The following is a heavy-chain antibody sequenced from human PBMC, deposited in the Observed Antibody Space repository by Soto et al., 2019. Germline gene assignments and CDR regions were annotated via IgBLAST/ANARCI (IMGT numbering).Heavy chain of an antibody. D-gene: IGHD6-13*01. Sequence: QVQLQESGPGLVKPSETLSLTCTVSGGSISSYYWSWIRQPPGKGLEWIGYIYYSGSTNYNPSLKSRVTISVDTSKNQFSLKLSSVTAADTAVYYCARGVGSSSWYVVLDYWGQGTLVTVSS. CDR3: ARGVGSSSWYVVLDY. V-gene: IGHV4-59*01. CDR1: GGSISSYY. J-gene: IGHJ4*02. CDR2: IYYSGST.